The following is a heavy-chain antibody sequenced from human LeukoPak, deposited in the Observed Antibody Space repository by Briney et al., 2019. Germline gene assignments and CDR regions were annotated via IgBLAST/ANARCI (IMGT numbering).Heavy chain of an antibody. V-gene: IGHV1-18*01. CDR1: GYTCTSYG. Sequence: ASGKVSCKASGYTCTSYGISWVRQASGQGLEWMGRISAYNGNTNYAQKLEGRVTMTTDTSTSTAYMELRSLRSDDTAVYYCARVPFGDYDFWSGYSPPDGMDVWGQGTTVTVSS. D-gene: IGHD3-3*01. CDR3: ARVPFGDYDFWSGYSPPDGMDV. J-gene: IGHJ6*02. CDR2: ISAYNGNT.